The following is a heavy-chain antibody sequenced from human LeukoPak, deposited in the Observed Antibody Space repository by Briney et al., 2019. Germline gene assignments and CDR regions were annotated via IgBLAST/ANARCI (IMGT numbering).Heavy chain of an antibody. D-gene: IGHD4-17*01. CDR2: IYYSGTT. CDR1: GFTFSTYA. V-gene: IGHV4-59*01. CDR3: AREDPQTTVPEGMDV. J-gene: IGHJ6*02. Sequence: LRLSCAASGFTFSTYAMSWVRQAPGKGLEWIGYIYYSGTTNYNPSLKSRVTISVDTSKNQFSLQLRSVTAADTAVYYCAREDPQTTVPEGMDVWGQGTTVTVSS.